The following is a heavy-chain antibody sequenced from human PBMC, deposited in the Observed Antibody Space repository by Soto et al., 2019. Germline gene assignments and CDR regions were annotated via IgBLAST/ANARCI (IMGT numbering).Heavy chain of an antibody. CDR3: AREDYGGKSLFYYGMAV. Sequence: GGSLRLSCAASGFTFSSYCMHWVRQAPSRGREWVAVIWFDVSNQYYIDSVKGRFTISGDNSRTTLYLQMNSLRAEDTAVYYCAREDYGGKSLFYYGMAVWGQGTMVTVSS. CDR2: IWFDVSNQ. CDR1: GFTFSSYC. D-gene: IGHD4-17*01. V-gene: IGHV3-33*01. J-gene: IGHJ6*02.